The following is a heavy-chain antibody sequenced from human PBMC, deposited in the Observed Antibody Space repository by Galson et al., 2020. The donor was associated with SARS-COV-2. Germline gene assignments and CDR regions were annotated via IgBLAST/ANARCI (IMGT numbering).Heavy chain of an antibody. V-gene: IGHV3-48*04. Sequence: GESLKISCAASGFTFSSYSMNWVRQAPGKGLEWVSYISSSSSTIYYADSVKGRFTISRDNAKNSLYLQMNSLRAEDTAVYFCASFYSSSWYGDGDYFDHWGQGTLVTVSS. J-gene: IGHJ4*02. CDR3: ASFYSSSWYGDGDYFDH. D-gene: IGHD6-13*01. CDR2: ISSSSSTI. CDR1: GFTFSSYS.